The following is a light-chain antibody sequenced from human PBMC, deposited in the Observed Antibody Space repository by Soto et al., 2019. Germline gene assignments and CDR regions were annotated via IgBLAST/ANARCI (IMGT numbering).Light chain of an antibody. CDR2: TTD. V-gene: IGLV7-43*01. J-gene: IGLJ3*02. Sequence: QTVVTQEPSLTVSPGGTVTLTCASSTGAVTTGNDASWFQQKPGQAPRTLIYTTDNRHSWTPARFSGSLLGGKAALTLSSVQPEDEADYYCLLYFGGAQLVFGGGTKVTVL. CDR3: LLYFGGAQLV. CDR1: TGAVTTGND.